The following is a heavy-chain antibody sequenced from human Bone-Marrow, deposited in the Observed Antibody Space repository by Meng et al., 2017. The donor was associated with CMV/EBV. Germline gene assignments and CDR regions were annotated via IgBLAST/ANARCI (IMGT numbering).Heavy chain of an antibody. J-gene: IGHJ3*02. Sequence: GESLKISCAASGFTFSSYAMHWVRQAPGKGLEWVSFIRYDGNNKDYGASVKGRFTVSRDNAKNSLYLQMNSLRAEDTAVYYCARDRATVPYNDAFDIWGQGTMVTVSS. V-gene: IGHV3-30*02. CDR1: GFTFSSYA. CDR3: ARDRATVPYNDAFDI. D-gene: IGHD4-17*01. CDR2: IRYDGNNK.